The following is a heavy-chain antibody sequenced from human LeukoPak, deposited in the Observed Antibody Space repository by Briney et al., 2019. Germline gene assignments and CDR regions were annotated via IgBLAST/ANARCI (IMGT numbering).Heavy chain of an antibody. V-gene: IGHV1-2*02. CDR2: INRNSGDT. J-gene: IGHJ5*02. CDR3: GLVTPGNWWFDP. CDR1: ESMFTYYH. D-gene: IGHD2-21*02. Sequence: ASVKVSCKASESMFTYYHMHWVRQAPGQGLEWMGWINRNSGDTKYAQKFRGRVTMTRDTSISTTYMELTSLGSDDTAVYYCGLVTPGNWWFDPWGQGTLVTVSS.